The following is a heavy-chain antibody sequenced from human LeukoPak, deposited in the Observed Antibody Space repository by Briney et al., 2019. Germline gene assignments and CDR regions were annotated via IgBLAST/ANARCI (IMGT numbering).Heavy chain of an antibody. Sequence: SETLSLTCTVSGGSISSSSYSWGWIRQPPGKGLEWIGSIYYSGSTYYNPSLKSRVTISVDTSKNQFSLKLSSVTAADTAVYYCARHPAYYYDSSGPYYFDYWGQGTLVTVSS. CDR2: IYYSGST. CDR3: ARHPAYYYDSSGPYYFDY. CDR1: GGSISSSSYS. J-gene: IGHJ4*02. D-gene: IGHD3-22*01. V-gene: IGHV4-39*01.